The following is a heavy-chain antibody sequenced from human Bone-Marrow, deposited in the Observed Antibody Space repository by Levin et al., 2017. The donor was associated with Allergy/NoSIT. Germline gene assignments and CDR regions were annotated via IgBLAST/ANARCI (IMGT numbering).Heavy chain of an antibody. Sequence: GGSLRLSCAASGFTFSKFAVTWVRQAPGKGLEWVSTIFGSGGSTYYADSVKGRFTISRDSYKNTLFLQMKSLRAEDTAIYYCAKTAGGSYNPFDFWGQGNLVTVSS. CDR2: IFGSGGST. CDR1: GFTFSKFA. V-gene: IGHV3-23*01. CDR3: AKTAGGSYNPFDF. D-gene: IGHD1-26*01. J-gene: IGHJ4*02.